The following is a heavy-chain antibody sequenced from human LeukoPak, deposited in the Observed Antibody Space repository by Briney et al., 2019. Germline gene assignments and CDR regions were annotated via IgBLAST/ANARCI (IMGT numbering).Heavy chain of an antibody. J-gene: IGHJ4*02. Sequence: SETLSLTCTVSGGTISSGDYYWSWIRQPPGKGLEWIGYIYYSGSTYYNPSLKSRVTISVDTSKNQFSLKLSSVTAADTAVYYCARGDYGDNFDYWGQGTLVSVSS. CDR2: IYYSGST. D-gene: IGHD4-17*01. CDR3: ARGDYGDNFDY. V-gene: IGHV4-30-4*01. CDR1: GGTISSGDYY.